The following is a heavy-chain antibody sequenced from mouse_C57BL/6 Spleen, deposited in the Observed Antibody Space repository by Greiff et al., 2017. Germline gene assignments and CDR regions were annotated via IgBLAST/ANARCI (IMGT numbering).Heavy chain of an antibody. J-gene: IGHJ2*01. Sequence: LQESGAELVRPGASVTLSCKASGYTFTDYEMHWVKQTPVHGLEWIGAIDPETGGTAYNQKFKGKAILTADKSSSTAYMELRSLTSEDSAVYYCTRGRLRLYYFDYWGQGTTLTVSS. CDR3: TRGRLRLYYFDY. CDR1: GYTFTDYE. D-gene: IGHD2-4*01. CDR2: IDPETGGT. V-gene: IGHV1-15*01.